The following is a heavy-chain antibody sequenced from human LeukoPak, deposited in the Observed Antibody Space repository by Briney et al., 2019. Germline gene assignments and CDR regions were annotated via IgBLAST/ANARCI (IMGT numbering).Heavy chain of an antibody. J-gene: IGHJ4*02. D-gene: IGHD1-1*01. CDR3: ATQPPTGTTLGGEIDY. CDR1: GGTFSSYA. V-gene: IGHV1-69*13. Sequence: GASVKVSCKASGGTFSSYAISWVRQAPGQGVEWMGGIIPIFGTTNYAQKFQGRVTITADESTSTAYMELSSLRSEDTAVYYCATQPPTGTTLGGEIDYWGQGTLVTVSS. CDR2: IIPIFGTT.